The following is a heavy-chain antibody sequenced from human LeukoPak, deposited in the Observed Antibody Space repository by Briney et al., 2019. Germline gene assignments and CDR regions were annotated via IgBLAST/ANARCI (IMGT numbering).Heavy chain of an antibody. Sequence: PSETLSLTCAVSGGSISSYYWSWIRQPPGKGLEWIGYIYYSGSTNYNPFLKSRVTISVDTSKNQFSLKLSSVTAADTAVYYCARSVNYYGSGSYYDTTGPWGQGTLVTVSS. CDR1: GGSISSYY. D-gene: IGHD3-10*01. CDR2: IYYSGST. CDR3: ARSVNYYGSGSYYDTTGP. V-gene: IGHV4-59*01. J-gene: IGHJ5*02.